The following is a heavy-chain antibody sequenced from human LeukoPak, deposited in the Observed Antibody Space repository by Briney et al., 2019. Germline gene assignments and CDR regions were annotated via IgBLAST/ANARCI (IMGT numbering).Heavy chain of an antibody. Sequence: SVKVSCKASGGTFSSYAISWVRQAPGQGLEWMGGIIPIFGTANYAQKFQGRVTITADESTITAYMELSSLRSEDTAVYYCARGGEKLLNPWGRYYYMDVWGKGTTVTVS. CDR2: IIPIFGTA. V-gene: IGHV1-69*01. D-gene: IGHD3-16*01. CDR1: GGTFSSYA. J-gene: IGHJ6*03. CDR3: ARGGEKLLNPWGRYYYMDV.